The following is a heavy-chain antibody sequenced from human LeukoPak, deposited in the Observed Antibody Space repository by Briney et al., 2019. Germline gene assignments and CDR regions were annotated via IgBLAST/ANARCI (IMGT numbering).Heavy chain of an antibody. V-gene: IGHV3-33*08. Sequence: GGSLRLSCAASGFTFSSYAMSWVRQAPGKGLEWVAVIWYDGSNKYYADSVKGRFTISRDNSKNTLYLQMNSLRAEDTAVYYCAREWLYYDILTGYYTLDYWGQGTLVTVSS. D-gene: IGHD3-9*01. J-gene: IGHJ4*02. CDR1: GFTFSSYA. CDR2: IWYDGSNK. CDR3: AREWLYYDILTGYYTLDY.